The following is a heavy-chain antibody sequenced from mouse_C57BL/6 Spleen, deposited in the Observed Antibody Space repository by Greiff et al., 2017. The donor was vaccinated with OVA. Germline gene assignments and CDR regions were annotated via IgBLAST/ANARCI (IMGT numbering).Heavy chain of an antibody. CDR3: ARRGYSNYLWYFDV. V-gene: IGHV1-50*01. J-gene: IGHJ1*03. Sequence: QVQLQQPGAELVKPGASVKLSCKASGYTFTSYWMQWVKQRPGQGLEWIGEIDPSDSYTNYNQKFKGKATLTVDTSSSTAYMQLSSLTSEDSAVYYCARRGYSNYLWYFDVWGTGTTVTVSS. CDR2: IDPSDSYT. CDR1: GYTFTSYW. D-gene: IGHD2-5*01.